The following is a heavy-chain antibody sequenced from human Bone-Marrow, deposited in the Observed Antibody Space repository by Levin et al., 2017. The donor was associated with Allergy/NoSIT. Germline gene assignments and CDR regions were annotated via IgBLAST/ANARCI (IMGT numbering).Heavy chain of an antibody. D-gene: IGHD2-2*01. Sequence: GESLKISCAASGFTFSNYNMNWVRQAPGQGLQWVSSISSSSSSIYYADSVKGRFTISRDNAKNSLYLQMNSLRAEDTAVYYCARDGKHCSIAGCPEFDYWGQGTLVTVSS. CDR3: ARDGKHCSIAGCPEFDY. V-gene: IGHV3-21*01. CDR2: ISSSSSSI. J-gene: IGHJ4*02. CDR1: GFTFSNYN.